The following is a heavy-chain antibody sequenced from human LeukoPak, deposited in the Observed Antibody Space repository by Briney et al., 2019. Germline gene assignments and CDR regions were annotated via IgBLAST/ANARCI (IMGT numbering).Heavy chain of an antibody. Sequence: PSETLSLTCTVSGGSISSSSYYWGWIRQPPGKGLEWIGSIYYSGSTYYNPSLKSRVTISVDTSKNQFSLKLSSVTAADTAVYYCARQYGDCSGGSCYSAIYYYYYYMDVWGKGTTVTISS. D-gene: IGHD2-15*01. V-gene: IGHV4-39*01. CDR3: ARQYGDCSGGSCYSAIYYYYYYMDV. CDR1: GGSISSSSYY. CDR2: IYYSGST. J-gene: IGHJ6*03.